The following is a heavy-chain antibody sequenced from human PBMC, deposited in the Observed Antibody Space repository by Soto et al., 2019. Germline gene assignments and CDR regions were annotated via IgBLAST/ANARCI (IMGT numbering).Heavy chain of an antibody. CDR2: IDWDDDK. CDR1: GFSLSTSGMC. V-gene: IGHV2-70*11. CDR3: ARALVAVDGTRIGMAV. Sequence: SGPTLVNPTQTLTLTCAFSGFSLSTSGMCVSWIRQPPGKALEWLARIDWDDDKYYSTSLKTRLTISKDTSKNQVVLTMTNMDPVDTATYYCARALVAVDGTRIGMAVWGQGTTVTVSS. D-gene: IGHD6-19*01. J-gene: IGHJ6*02.